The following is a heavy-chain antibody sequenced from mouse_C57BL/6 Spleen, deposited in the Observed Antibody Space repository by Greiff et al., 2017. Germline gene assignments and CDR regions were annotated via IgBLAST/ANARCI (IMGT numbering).Heavy chain of an antibody. CDR1: GFTFSDYY. J-gene: IGHJ2*01. D-gene: IGHD2-3*01. V-gene: IGHV5-16*01. CDR2: INYDGSST. CDR3: AREGDGYYDY. Sequence: EVQRVESEGGLVQPGSSLKLSCKASGFTFSDYYMAWVRQVPEKGLEWVPNINYDGSSTYYLDSLKSRFTISRDNAKNILYLQMSSLKSEDTATYYCAREGDGYYDYWGQGTTLTVSS.